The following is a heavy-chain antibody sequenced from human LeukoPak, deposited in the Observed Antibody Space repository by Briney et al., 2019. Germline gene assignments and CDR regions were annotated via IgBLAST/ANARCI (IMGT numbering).Heavy chain of an antibody. J-gene: IGHJ4*02. CDR1: GGSISSSSYY. CDR3: ARHASFHYDSSGYYFDY. V-gene: IGHV4-39*01. D-gene: IGHD3-22*01. CDR2: IYYSGST. Sequence: SETLSLTCTVSGGSISSSSYYWGWIRQPPEKGLEWIGSIYYSGSTYYNPSLKSRVTISVDTSKNQFSLKLSSVTAADTAVYYCARHASFHYDSSGYYFDYWGQGTLVTVSS.